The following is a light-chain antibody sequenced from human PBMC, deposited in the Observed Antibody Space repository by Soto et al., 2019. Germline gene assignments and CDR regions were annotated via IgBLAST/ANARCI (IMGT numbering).Light chain of an antibody. V-gene: IGKV3-20*01. CDR2: ETS. Sequence: EIVLTQSPGTLSLSPGERATLSCKASQSVSSSHLAWYQQKVGQPPRLLLHETSTRATGIPDRFSGSGSGTDFTLTISRLEPEDFAMYYCQQFINSLYTFGQGTKLEI. CDR3: QQFINSLYT. J-gene: IGKJ2*01. CDR1: QSVSSSH.